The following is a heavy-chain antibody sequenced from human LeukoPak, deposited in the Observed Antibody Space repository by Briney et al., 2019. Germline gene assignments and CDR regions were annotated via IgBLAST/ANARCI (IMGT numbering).Heavy chain of an antibody. V-gene: IGHV3-21*01. J-gene: IGHJ6*03. Sequence: GGSLRLSCAASGFTFSSYTMNWVRQAPGKGLEWVSSISGTSKYIYYAHSVRGRFTIFRDNAKNSLYLQMNSLRAEDTAVYYCARDESSSWIRVLDYYYLDVWGKGTTVTVSS. CDR2: ISGTSKYI. CDR1: GFTFSSYT. D-gene: IGHD6-13*01. CDR3: ARDESSSWIRVLDYYYLDV.